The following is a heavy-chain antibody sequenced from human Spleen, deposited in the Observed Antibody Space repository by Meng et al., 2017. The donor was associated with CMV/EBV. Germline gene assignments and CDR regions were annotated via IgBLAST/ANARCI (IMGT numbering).Heavy chain of an antibody. V-gene: IGHV4-59*01. Sequence: SETLSLTCTVSGGSISSYYWSWIRQPPGKGLEWIGYIYYSGSTNYNPSLKSRVTISVDTSKNQFSLKLSSVTAADTAVYYCARAMTSTDCSSTSCFAFDIWGQGTMVTVSS. CDR2: IYYSGST. CDR1: GGSISSYY. CDR3: ARAMTSTDCSSTSCFAFDI. D-gene: IGHD2-2*01. J-gene: IGHJ3*02.